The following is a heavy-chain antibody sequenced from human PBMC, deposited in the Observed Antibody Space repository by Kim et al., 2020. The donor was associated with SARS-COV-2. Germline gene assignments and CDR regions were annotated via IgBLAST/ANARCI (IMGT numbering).Heavy chain of an antibody. J-gene: IGHJ5*02. CDR3: ACQYSSGWYGFTYFDH. Sequence: SETLSLTCAVSGDSISGSSHYWGWIRQSPGKGLEWIGSIYASGSTYYNPSLESRVAVSVDKTKNQFSLKLRSVTALDRGDYFCACQYSSGWYGFTYFDH. D-gene: IGHD6-19*01. V-gene: IGHV4-39*01. CDR2: IYASGST. CDR1: GDSISGSSHY.